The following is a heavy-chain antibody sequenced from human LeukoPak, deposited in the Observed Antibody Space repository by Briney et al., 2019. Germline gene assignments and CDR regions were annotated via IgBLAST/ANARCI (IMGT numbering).Heavy chain of an antibody. CDR3: ARADRPLSVVVAATRGIPDY. V-gene: IGHV3-21*01. Sequence: PGGSLRLSCAASGFTFSSYSMNWVRQAPGNRLEWVSSISSSSSYIYYADSVKGRFTISRDNAKNSLYLQMNSLRAEDTAVYYCARADRPLSVVVAATRGIPDYWGQGTLVTVSS. D-gene: IGHD2-15*01. CDR2: ISSSSSYI. CDR1: GFTFSSYS. J-gene: IGHJ4*02.